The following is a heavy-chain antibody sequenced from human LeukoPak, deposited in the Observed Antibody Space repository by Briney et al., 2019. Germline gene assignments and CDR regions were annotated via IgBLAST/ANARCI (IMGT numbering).Heavy chain of an antibody. Sequence: PSETLSPTCTVSGGSISSSSYYWGWIRQPPGKGLEWIGSIYYSGSTYYNPSLKSRVTISVDTSKNQFSLKLSSVTAADTAVYYCARDLPYYYDSSGYYFPSAAIDYWGQGTLVTVSS. CDR2: IYYSGST. CDR3: ARDLPYYYDSSGYYFPSAAIDY. V-gene: IGHV4-39*07. D-gene: IGHD3-22*01. CDR1: GGSISSSSYY. J-gene: IGHJ4*02.